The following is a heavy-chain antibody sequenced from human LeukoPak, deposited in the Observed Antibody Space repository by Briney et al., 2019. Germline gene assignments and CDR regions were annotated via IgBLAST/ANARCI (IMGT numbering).Heavy chain of an antibody. CDR3: TRGRLTMT. V-gene: IGHV3-7*01. CDR2: IKEDGSVK. J-gene: IGHJ5*02. D-gene: IGHD3-22*01. Sequence: GGSLRLSCAASGFTFSSSWMSWVRQAPGKGLEWVANIKEDGSVKCYVDSVKGRFSISRDNAKNSLYLQMNSLRVEDTAVYYCTRGRLTMTWGQGTLVIVSS. CDR1: GFTFSSSW.